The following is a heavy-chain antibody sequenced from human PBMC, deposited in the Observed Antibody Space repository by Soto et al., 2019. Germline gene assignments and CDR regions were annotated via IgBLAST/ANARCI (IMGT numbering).Heavy chain of an antibody. CDR3: ARESENYYGMDV. CDR2: IYSGGST. Sequence: PGGSLRLSCAASGFTVSSNYMSWVRQAPGKGLEWVSVIYSGGSTYYADSVKGRFTISRDNSKNTLYLQMNSLRAEDTAVCYCARESENYYGMDVWGQGTTVTVSS. CDR1: GFTVSSNY. V-gene: IGHV3-53*01. J-gene: IGHJ6*02.